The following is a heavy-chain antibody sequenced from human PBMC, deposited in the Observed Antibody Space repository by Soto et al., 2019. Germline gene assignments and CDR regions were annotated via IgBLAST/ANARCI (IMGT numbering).Heavy chain of an antibody. J-gene: IGHJ4*02. CDR1: GGSISSGGYY. V-gene: IGHV4-31*03. D-gene: IGHD6-13*01. CDR2: IYYSGST. CDR3: ARAASQIAAAGSFDY. Sequence: SETLSLTCTVSGGSISSGGYYWSWIRQHPGKGLEWIGYIYYSGSTYYNPSLKSRVTISVDTSKNQFSLKLSSVTAADTAVYYCARAASQIAAAGSFDYWGQGTLVTVSS.